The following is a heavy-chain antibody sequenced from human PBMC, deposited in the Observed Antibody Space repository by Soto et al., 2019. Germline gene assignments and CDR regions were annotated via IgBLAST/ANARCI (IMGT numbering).Heavy chain of an antibody. Sequence: QLQLQESGPGLVKPSETLSLTCTVSGGSISSSSYYWGWIRQPPGKGLEWIGSIYYSGSTYYNPSLKSRVTISVDTSKNQFSLKLSSVTAADTAVYYCARHAESLWFGELSLYGMDVWGQGTTVTVSS. V-gene: IGHV4-39*01. J-gene: IGHJ6*02. CDR3: ARHAESLWFGELSLYGMDV. CDR2: IYYSGST. D-gene: IGHD3-10*01. CDR1: GGSISSSSYY.